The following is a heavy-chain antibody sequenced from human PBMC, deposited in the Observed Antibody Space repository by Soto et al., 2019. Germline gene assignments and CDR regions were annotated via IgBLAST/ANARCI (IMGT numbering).Heavy chain of an antibody. D-gene: IGHD7-27*01. V-gene: IGHV3-23*01. CDR1: GFILNNYA. Sequence: VQLLESGGDLVQPGGSLRLSCVASGFILNNYAMSWVRQAPGKGLEWVSTIGGTGGDSDCVAWVEGSVTGRFTTTRDTTENTLFLHMDNLRAEDSALYYCVKRGCNWGAFDFWGQGTTVVVSS. CDR2: IGGTGGDSDCVA. CDR3: VKRGCNWGAFDF. J-gene: IGHJ3*01.